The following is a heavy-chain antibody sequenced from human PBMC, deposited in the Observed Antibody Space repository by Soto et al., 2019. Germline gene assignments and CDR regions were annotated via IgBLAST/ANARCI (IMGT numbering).Heavy chain of an antibody. CDR3: AWTLACCGGNCYLPNFDT. Sequence: QVQLVQSGTEVQKPGSSVKLSCKTSGGTFTNYDISWVRQATGQGLEWMGGIIPLFGSPHYSPKFEGRVTITADAVSTTAHLELSSLIFDDTAVYFCAWTLACCGGNCYLPNFDTWGQGTLVIVSS. CDR1: GGTFTNYD. CDR2: IIPLFGSP. J-gene: IGHJ4*02. D-gene: IGHD2-21*01. V-gene: IGHV1-69*01.